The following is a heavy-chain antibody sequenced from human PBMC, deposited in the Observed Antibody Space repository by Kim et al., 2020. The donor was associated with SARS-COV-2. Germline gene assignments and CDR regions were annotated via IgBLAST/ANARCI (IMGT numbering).Heavy chain of an antibody. CDR2: ISSSSSTI. CDR3: ASQLGDSFHYYYYGMDV. D-gene: IGHD5-18*01. V-gene: IGHV3-48*02. CDR1: GFTFSSYS. Sequence: GGSLRLSCAASGFTFSSYSMNWVRQAPGKGLEWVSYISSSSSTIYYADSVKGRFTISRDNAKNSLYLQMNSLRDEDTAVYYCASQLGDSFHYYYYGMDVWAQGTTDTVSS. J-gene: IGHJ6*02.